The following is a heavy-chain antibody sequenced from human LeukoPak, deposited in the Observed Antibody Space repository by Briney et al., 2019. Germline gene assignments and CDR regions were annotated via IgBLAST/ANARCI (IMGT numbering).Heavy chain of an antibody. J-gene: IGHJ4*02. CDR2: ISSSSSYT. D-gene: IGHD5-24*01. CDR1: GFTFSDYY. Sequence: GGSLRLSCAASGFTFSDYYMSWIRQAPGQGLEWVSYISSSSSYTNYADTVKGRFTISRDNAKNSLYLQMNSLRAEDTAVCYCARNRDGELPFDYWGEGALVTVSS. CDR3: ARNRDGELPFDY. V-gene: IGHV3-11*03.